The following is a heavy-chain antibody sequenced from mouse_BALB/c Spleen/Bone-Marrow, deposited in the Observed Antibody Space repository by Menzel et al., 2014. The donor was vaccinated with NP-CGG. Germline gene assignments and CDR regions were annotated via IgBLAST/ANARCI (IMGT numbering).Heavy chain of an antibody. V-gene: IGHV1-31*01. CDR1: GYSFAGYT. Sequence: VQPKESGPELVKPGGSMKISCKVSGYSFAGYTMNWVKQSPGKNLEGVGLLNPYYGVSSYNQKSNGKATLPVDKSSSTAYMELRRLTSEDAAVYNYAREGYGSSYGFAYWGQGTLVTVSA. J-gene: IGHJ3*01. CDR2: LNPYYGVS. D-gene: IGHD1-1*01. CDR3: AREGYGSSYGFAY.